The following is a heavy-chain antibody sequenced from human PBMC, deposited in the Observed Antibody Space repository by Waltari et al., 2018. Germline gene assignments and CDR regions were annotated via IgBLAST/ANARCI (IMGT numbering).Heavy chain of an antibody. CDR3: VREWSSSSSWFDP. V-gene: IGHV4-39*07. CDR2: INYSGST. D-gene: IGHD6-6*01. CDR1: GGSIGSSTFY. Sequence: QLQLQESGPGLVKSSETLSLTCTVSGGSIGSSTFYWGWIRQPPGKWMEWMASINYSGSTYYMPSLKSRVTLSVDTSRNQLSLRLTSVTAADTAVYFCVREWSSSSSWFDPWGQGTLVTVSS. J-gene: IGHJ5*02.